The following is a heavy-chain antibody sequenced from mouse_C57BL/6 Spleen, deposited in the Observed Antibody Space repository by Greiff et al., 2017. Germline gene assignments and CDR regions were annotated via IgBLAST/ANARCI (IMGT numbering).Heavy chain of an antibody. CDR2: IDPETGGT. CDR3: TRRDGWDYFDY. J-gene: IGHJ2*01. D-gene: IGHD3-3*01. CDR1: GYTFTAYE. V-gene: IGHV1-15*01. Sequence: QVQLQQSGAELVRPGASVTLSCKASGYTFTAYEMPWVKQTPVHGLEWIGAIDPETGGTAYNQKFNGKAILTADKSSSTAYMELRSLTSEDSAVYYCTRRDGWDYFDYWGQGTTLTVSS.